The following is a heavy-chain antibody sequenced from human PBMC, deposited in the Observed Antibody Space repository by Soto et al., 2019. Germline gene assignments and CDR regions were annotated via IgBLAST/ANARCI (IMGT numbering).Heavy chain of an antibody. J-gene: IGHJ5*02. Sequence: SVKVSCKASGGTFSSYAISWVRQAPGQGLEWMGGIIPIFGTANYAQKFQGRVTITADESTSTAYMELSSLRSEDTAVYYCARDLRQLWPSRSDWFDPWGQGTLVTVSS. CDR2: IIPIFGTA. CDR3: ARDLRQLWPSRSDWFDP. V-gene: IGHV1-69*13. CDR1: GGTFSSYA. D-gene: IGHD5-18*01.